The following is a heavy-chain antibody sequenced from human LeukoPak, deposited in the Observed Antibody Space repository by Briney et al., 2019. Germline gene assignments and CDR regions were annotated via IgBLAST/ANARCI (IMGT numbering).Heavy chain of an antibody. CDR2: IYYSGST. Sequence: SETLSLTCTVSGGSISSHYWSWIRQPPGKGLEWIWYIYYSGSTNYNPSLKSRVTISVDTSKNQFSLKLSSVTAADTAVYYCARDRGPYYYYMDVWGKGTTVTVSS. D-gene: IGHD1-26*01. V-gene: IGHV4-59*11. J-gene: IGHJ6*03. CDR3: ARDRGPYYYYMDV. CDR1: GGSISSHY.